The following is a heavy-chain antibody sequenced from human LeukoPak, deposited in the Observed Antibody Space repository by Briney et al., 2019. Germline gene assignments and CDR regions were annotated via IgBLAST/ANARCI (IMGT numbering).Heavy chain of an antibody. V-gene: IGHV4-59*01. CDR3: ARDQAVWGGYHAFDY. CDR1: GGSISSYY. D-gene: IGHD3-16*02. Sequence: PSETLSLTCTVSGGSISSYYWSWIRRPPGKGLEWIGYIYYSGSTNYNPSLKSRVTISVDTSKNQFSLKLSSVTAADTAVYYCARDQAVWGGYHAFDYWGQGTLVTVSS. J-gene: IGHJ4*02. CDR2: IYYSGST.